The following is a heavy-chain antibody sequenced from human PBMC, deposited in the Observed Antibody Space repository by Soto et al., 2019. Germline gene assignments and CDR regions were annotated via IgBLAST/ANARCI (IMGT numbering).Heavy chain of an antibody. V-gene: IGHV4-39*01. CDR2: IYYSGST. CDR3: ARRITMVRGVIITKGGLYGMDV. CDR1: GGSISSNSYF. Sequence: PSETLSLTCSVSGGSISSNSYFWGWIRQPPGKGLEWIGTIYYSGSTYYNPSLKSRVTISVDTSKNQLSLKLSSVTAADTAVYYCARRITMVRGVIITKGGLYGMDVWGQGTTVTVS. D-gene: IGHD3-10*01. J-gene: IGHJ6*02.